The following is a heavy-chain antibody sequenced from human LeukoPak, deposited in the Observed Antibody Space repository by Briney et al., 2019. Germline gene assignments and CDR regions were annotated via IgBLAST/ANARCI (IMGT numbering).Heavy chain of an antibody. Sequence: GGSLRLSCAASGFTFSSYWMAWVRQAPGKGLEWVSLISEDGGSTFSADSVKGRFSISRDNSKNSLYLQMNSLRSEDTAMYYCAKGSGKFDYWGQGTLVAVSS. V-gene: IGHV3-43*02. CDR3: AKGSGKFDY. J-gene: IGHJ4*02. CDR2: ISEDGGST. CDR1: GFTFSSYW.